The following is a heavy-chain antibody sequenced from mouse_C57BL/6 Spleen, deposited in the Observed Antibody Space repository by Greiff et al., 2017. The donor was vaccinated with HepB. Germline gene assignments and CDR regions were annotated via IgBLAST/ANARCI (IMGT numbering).Heavy chain of an antibody. D-gene: IGHD4-1*01. CDR1: GYTFTSYW. J-gene: IGHJ1*03. Sequence: QVQLQQSGAELVKPGASVKMSCKASGYTFTSYWITWVKQRPGQGLEWIGDIYPGSGSTNYNEKFKSKATLTVDTSSSTAYMQLSSLTSEDSAVYYCARGNWDSWYFDVWGTGTTVTVSS. CDR3: ARGNWDSWYFDV. CDR2: IYPGSGST. V-gene: IGHV1-55*01.